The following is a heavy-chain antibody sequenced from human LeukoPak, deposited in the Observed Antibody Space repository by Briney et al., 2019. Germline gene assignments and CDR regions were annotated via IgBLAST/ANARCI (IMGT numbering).Heavy chain of an antibody. Sequence: GGSLGLSCAASGFTFSSYAMSWVRQAPGKGLEWVSAISGSGGSTYYADSVKGRFTISRDNSKNTLYLQMNSLRAEDTAVYYCAKDLGGYSSSLTYFQHWGQGTLVTVSS. CDR3: AKDLGGYSSSLTYFQH. V-gene: IGHV3-23*01. J-gene: IGHJ1*01. D-gene: IGHD6-13*01. CDR2: ISGSGGST. CDR1: GFTFSSYA.